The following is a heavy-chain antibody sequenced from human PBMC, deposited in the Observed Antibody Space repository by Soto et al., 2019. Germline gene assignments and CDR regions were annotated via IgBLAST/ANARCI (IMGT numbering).Heavy chain of an antibody. CDR1: GFTFSTYA. CDR2: ISSNGGST. V-gene: IGHV3-64*01. D-gene: IGHD6-19*01. CDR3: ARAESSGWSSAEYFQH. J-gene: IGHJ1*01. Sequence: PGGSLRLSCAASGFTFSTYAMHWVRQAPGKGLEYVSAISSNGGSTYYANSVEGRFTISRDNSKNTLYLQMGSLRAEDMAVYYCARAESSGWSSAEYFQHWGQGT.